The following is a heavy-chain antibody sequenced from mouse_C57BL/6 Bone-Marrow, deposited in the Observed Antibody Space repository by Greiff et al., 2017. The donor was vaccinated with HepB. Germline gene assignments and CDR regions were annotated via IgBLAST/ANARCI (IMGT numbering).Heavy chain of an antibody. D-gene: IGHD1-1*01. Sequence: QVQLKQSGPGLVQPSQCLSITCTASGFSLTSYGVHWVRQSPGKGLEWLGVIWSGGSTDYNAAIIYRLSISKDNSTCHVFFKLNSLQTDDTAIYYCARNHYYGSSCEFADWGQGTLVTVSA. J-gene: IGHJ3*01. CDR2: IWSGGST. CDR3: ARNHYYGSSCEFAD. CDR1: GFSLTSYG. V-gene: IGHV2-2*01.